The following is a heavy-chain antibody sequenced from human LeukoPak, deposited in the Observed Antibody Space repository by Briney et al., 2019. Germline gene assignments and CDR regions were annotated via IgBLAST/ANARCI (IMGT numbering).Heavy chain of an antibody. CDR3: ARDRWSHYYGSGIGI. D-gene: IGHD3-10*01. J-gene: IGHJ3*02. CDR1: GYTFTSYG. CDR2: ISAYNGNT. Sequence: ASVKVSCKASGYTFTSYGISWVRQAPGQGLEWMGWISAYNGNTNYAQKLHGRVTMTTDTSTSTAYMELRSLRSDDTAVYYCARDRWSHYYGSGIGIWGQGTMVTVSS. V-gene: IGHV1-18*01.